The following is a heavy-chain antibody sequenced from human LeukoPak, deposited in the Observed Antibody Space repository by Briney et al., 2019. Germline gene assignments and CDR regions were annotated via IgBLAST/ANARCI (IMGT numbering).Heavy chain of an antibody. CDR1: GGSISGYY. Sequence: SETLSLTCTVSGGSISGYYWSWVRQTPGQGLEWIGYIYYNGNTNYNPSLKSRVTISVDMSKNQFSLKLSSVTAADTAVYYCAREFLLQASAWNRITPPYFDSWGPGTLVTVSS. D-gene: IGHD1-1*01. V-gene: IGHV4-59*01. CDR2: IYYNGNT. J-gene: IGHJ4*02. CDR3: AREFLLQASAWNRITPPYFDS.